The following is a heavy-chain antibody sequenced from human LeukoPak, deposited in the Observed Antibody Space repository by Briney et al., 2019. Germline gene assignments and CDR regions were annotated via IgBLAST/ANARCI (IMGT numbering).Heavy chain of an antibody. D-gene: IGHD1-7*01. Sequence: KPSETLSLTCSVSGGSIRGYYWTWIRQPAGKGLEWIGRVYTSGSTHYNPSLKTRLTMSLDTSKNQFSLKLSSVTAADTAMYYCARIIAGTTTAFDIWGQGTMVTVSS. CDR2: VYTSGST. CDR1: GGSIRGYY. V-gene: IGHV4-4*07. CDR3: ARIIAGTTTAFDI. J-gene: IGHJ3*02.